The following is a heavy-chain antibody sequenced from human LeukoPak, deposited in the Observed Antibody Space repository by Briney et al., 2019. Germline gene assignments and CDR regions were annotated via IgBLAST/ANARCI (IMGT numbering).Heavy chain of an antibody. V-gene: IGHV3-23*01. Sequence: GGSLRLSCAASGFSFSLYAMNWVRQAPGKGLEWVSAISGSSGGSTYYADSVKGRFTISRDNSKNTLYLQMNSLRAEDTAVYYCAKDKGGYSSGWYYFDYWGQGTLVTVSS. CDR1: GFSFSLYA. CDR2: ISGSSGGST. J-gene: IGHJ4*02. D-gene: IGHD6-19*01. CDR3: AKDKGGYSSGWYYFDY.